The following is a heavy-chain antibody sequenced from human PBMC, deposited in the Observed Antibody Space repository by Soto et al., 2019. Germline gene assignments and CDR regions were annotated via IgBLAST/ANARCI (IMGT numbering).Heavy chain of an antibody. CDR3: ARDYYDSSGYYYVRFDY. CDR1: GGTFSSYA. D-gene: IGHD3-22*01. J-gene: IGHJ4*02. V-gene: IGHV1-69*13. Sequence: EASVKVSCKASGGTFSSYAISWVRQAPGQGLEWMGGIIPIFGTANYAQKFQGRVTITADESTSTAYMELSSLRSEDTAVYYCARDYYDSSGYYYVRFDYWGQGTLVTVSS. CDR2: IIPIFGTA.